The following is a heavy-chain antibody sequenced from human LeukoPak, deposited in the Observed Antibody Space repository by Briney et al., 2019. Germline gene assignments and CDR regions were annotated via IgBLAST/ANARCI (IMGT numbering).Heavy chain of an antibody. J-gene: IGHJ6*03. D-gene: IGHD2-2*03. CDR3: AREVMGIVVVPAAMKDHFYYYYYYMDV. CDR2: IYTSGST. CDR1: GGSISSDSYY. Sequence: SETLSLTCTVSGGSISSDSYYWSWIRQPAGKGLEWIGRIYTSGSTNYNPALKSRVTISVDTSKNQFSLKLSSVTAADTAVYYCAREVMGIVVVPAAMKDHFYYYYYYMDVWGKGTTVTISS. V-gene: IGHV4-61*02.